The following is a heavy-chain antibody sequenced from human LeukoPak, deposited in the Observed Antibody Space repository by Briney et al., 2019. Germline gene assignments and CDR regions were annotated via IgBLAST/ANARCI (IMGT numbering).Heavy chain of an antibody. D-gene: IGHD6-13*01. CDR3: ARGNRLYSSSWSSLPFDI. J-gene: IGHJ3*02. V-gene: IGHV1-8*01. CDR2: TNPKSGYT. CDR1: GYTFTSYD. Sequence: ASVKVSCKASGYTFTSYDINWVRQATGQGLEWMGWTNPKSGYTGYVQKFQGRVTMTRNTSISTAYMELSSLRSGDTAVYYCARGNRLYSSSWSSLPFDIWGQGTMVTVSS.